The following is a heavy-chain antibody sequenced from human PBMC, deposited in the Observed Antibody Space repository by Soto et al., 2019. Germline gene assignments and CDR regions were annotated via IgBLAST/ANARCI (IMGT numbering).Heavy chain of an antibody. CDR2: IDPSDSYT. Sequence: PGESLKISCKGSGYSFAGYWITWVRQKPGKGLEWMGRIDPSDSYTNYSPSFQGHVTMSVDKSISTAYLQWSSLEASDTAMYYCARLDCSGGRCYYSDYWSQGTLVTVSS. CDR3: ARLDCSGGRCYYSDY. V-gene: IGHV5-10-1*01. J-gene: IGHJ4*01. D-gene: IGHD2-15*01. CDR1: GYSFAGYW.